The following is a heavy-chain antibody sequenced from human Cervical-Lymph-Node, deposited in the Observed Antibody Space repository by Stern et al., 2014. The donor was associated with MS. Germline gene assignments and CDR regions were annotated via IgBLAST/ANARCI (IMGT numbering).Heavy chain of an antibody. J-gene: IGHJ4*02. CDR2: ISYIGST. Sequence: QLQLQESGPGLVKPSQTLSLTCTVSGASISTVGYYWRWIRQHPGKGLEWIAYISYIGSTYYNPSLKSRVSISADTSKNQFSLNLTSVTAADSALYYCARSDRLWGSFDYWGQGTLVAVSS. V-gene: IGHV4-31*03. D-gene: IGHD3-16*01. CDR3: ARSDRLWGSFDY. CDR1: GASISTVGYY.